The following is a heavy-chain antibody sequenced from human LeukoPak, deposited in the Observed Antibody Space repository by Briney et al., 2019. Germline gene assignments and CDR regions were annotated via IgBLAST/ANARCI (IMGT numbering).Heavy chain of an antibody. CDR3: ARQKCTSASCLTKNAFDI. CDR1: GGSISSYY. D-gene: IGHD2-2*01. J-gene: IGHJ3*02. CDR2: IYTSGST. V-gene: IGHV4-4*07. Sequence: KASETLSLTCTVSGGSISSYYWSWIRQPAGKGLEWIGRIYTSGSTNYNPSLESRVTISVDTSKNQFSLDLSSVTAADTAVYYCARQKCTSASCLTKNAFDIRGQGTMVTVSS.